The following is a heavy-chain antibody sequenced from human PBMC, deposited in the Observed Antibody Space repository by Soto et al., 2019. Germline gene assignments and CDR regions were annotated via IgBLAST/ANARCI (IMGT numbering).Heavy chain of an antibody. Sequence: VGSLRLSCAASGFTFSSYPMTLVRQAPGKGLEWVSTIGHSGADTYDADSVKGRFTISRDNSQNTLYLQMNSLRAEDTAVYYCAKSGDQLPPNYYYYALDGWGQGTTGTVCS. CDR3: AKSGDQLPPNYYYYALDG. CDR1: GFTFSSYP. D-gene: IGHD2-2*01. V-gene: IGHV3-23*01. J-gene: IGHJ6*02. CDR2: IGHSGADT.